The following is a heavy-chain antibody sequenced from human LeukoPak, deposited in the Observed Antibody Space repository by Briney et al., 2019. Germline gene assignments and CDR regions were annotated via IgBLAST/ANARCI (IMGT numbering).Heavy chain of an antibody. CDR2: ISYDGSNK. V-gene: IGHV3-30-3*01. CDR3: ARGGGLDV. J-gene: IGHJ6*02. CDR1: GFTFSNYA. D-gene: IGHD3-16*01. Sequence: GGSLRLSCAASGFTFSNYAVHWVRQAPGKGLEWVALISYDGSNKYYADSVKGRFTISRDNAKNSLYLQMSNLRAEDTAVYFCARGGGLDVWGQGATVTVSS.